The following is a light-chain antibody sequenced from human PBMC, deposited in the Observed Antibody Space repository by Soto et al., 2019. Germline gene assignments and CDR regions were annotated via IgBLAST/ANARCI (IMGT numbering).Light chain of an antibody. V-gene: IGKV3-20*01. CDR3: QQCGSSPAIT. J-gene: IGKJ4*01. Sequence: EIVLTQSPGTLSLSPGERATLSCRASQSVSSNYLAWYQQKPGQAPRLLIYGTSSRATGIPDRFSGSGSGTDLTLTISRLEPEDFAVYYCQQCGSSPAITFGGGTKVEIK. CDR2: GTS. CDR1: QSVSSNY.